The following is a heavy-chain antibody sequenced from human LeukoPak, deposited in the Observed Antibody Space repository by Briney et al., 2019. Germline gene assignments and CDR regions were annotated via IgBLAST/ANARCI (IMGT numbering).Heavy chain of an antibody. CDR3: AKQYCGGDCYTLDS. CDR2: ITYTGSP. D-gene: IGHD2-21*02. J-gene: IGHJ4*02. Sequence: SSETLSLTCTVSGGSVSSSFYYWNWIRQSPGKGLEWIGYITYTGSPHYNPSLRSRVTISVDTSKNQFSLRLSSMTAADTAVYYCAKQYCGGDCYTLDSWGQGTLVAVSS. V-gene: IGHV4-61*01. CDR1: GGSVSSSFYY.